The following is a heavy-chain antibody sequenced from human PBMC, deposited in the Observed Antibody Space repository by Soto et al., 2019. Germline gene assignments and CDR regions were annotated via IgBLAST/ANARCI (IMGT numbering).Heavy chain of an antibody. CDR2: ISYDGSNK. J-gene: IGHJ4*02. CDR3: AKDEYYSGSTDFDY. V-gene: IGHV3-30*18. CDR1: GFTFSSYG. D-gene: IGHD3-10*01. Sequence: QVQLVESGGGVVQPGRSLRLSCAASGFTFSSYGMHWVRQAPGKGLEWVAVISYDGSNKYYADSVKGRFTISRDNSKNTLCLQMNSLRAEDTAVYYCAKDEYYSGSTDFDYWGQGTLVTVSS.